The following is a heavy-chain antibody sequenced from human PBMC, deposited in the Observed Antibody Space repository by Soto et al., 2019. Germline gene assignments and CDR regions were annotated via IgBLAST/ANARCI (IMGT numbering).Heavy chain of an antibody. J-gene: IGHJ4*02. V-gene: IGHV4-39*01. Sequence: QLQLQESGPGLVKPSETLSLTCSVSGDSINSDNYYWGWIRQPPGKGPEWFGRIYYRGNTYYNPSLKTRVTISLDKSKSQFSLKLNSVTAADSAVYFCARLEGLATISYYFDYWGQGTLVTVSS. D-gene: IGHD3-9*01. CDR3: ARLEGLATISYYFDY. CDR2: IYYRGNT. CDR1: GDSINSDNYY.